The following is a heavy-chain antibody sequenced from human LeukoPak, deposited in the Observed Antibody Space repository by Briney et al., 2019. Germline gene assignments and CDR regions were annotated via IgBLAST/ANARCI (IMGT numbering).Heavy chain of an antibody. Sequence: ASVKVSCKASGYTFTSYDINWVRQATGQGLEWMGWMNPNSGNTGYAQKFQGRVTITTDESTSTAYMELSSLRSEDTAVYYCARSGIYNLYFDYWGQGTLVTVSS. D-gene: IGHD1-14*01. J-gene: IGHJ4*02. CDR3: ARSGIYNLYFDY. CDR2: MNPNSGNT. CDR1: GYTFTSYD. V-gene: IGHV1-8*01.